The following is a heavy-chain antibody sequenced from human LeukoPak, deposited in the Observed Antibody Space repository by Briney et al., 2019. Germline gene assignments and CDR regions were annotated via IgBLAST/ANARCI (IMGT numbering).Heavy chain of an antibody. D-gene: IGHD6-13*01. Sequence: GGSLRLSCAASGFTFSTYAMSWVRQAPGRGLEWVSAIRGSGDITHYADSVKGRFTISRDNSKNTLYLQMNSLRAEDTAVYYCAKDPFLSAAGRGIDYWGQGTLVTVSS. CDR3: AKDPFLSAAGRGIDY. CDR2: IRGSGDIT. J-gene: IGHJ4*02. CDR1: GFTFSTYA. V-gene: IGHV3-23*01.